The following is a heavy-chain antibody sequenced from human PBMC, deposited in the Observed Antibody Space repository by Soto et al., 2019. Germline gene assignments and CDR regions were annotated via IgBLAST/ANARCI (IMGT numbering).Heavy chain of an antibody. CDR3: ARDGRLDAFDI. CDR2: IYYSGST. V-gene: IGHV4-59*01. CDR1: GGSISSYY. Sequence: QVQLQESGPGLVKPSETLSLTCTVSGGSISSYYWSWIRQPPGKGLEWIGYIYYSGSTNYNPSLKSRDTISVDTSKNQFSLKLSSVTAADTAVYYCARDGRLDAFDIWGQGTMVTVSS. J-gene: IGHJ3*02. D-gene: IGHD6-25*01.